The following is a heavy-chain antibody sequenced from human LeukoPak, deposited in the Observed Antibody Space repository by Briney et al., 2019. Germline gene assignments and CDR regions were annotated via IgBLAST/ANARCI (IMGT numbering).Heavy chain of an antibody. CDR1: GFTFDDYA. J-gene: IGHJ4*02. D-gene: IGHD3-9*01. V-gene: IGHV3-9*01. CDR3: VKGGGDFDWIRDYFDS. Sequence: GRSLRLSCAASGFTFDDYAMHWVRQAPGKGLEWVSGISWNSGSIGYADFVKGRFTISRDDAKNSLYLQMNRLRPEDTALYYCVKGGGDFDWIRDYFDSWGQGTLVTVSS. CDR2: ISWNSGSI.